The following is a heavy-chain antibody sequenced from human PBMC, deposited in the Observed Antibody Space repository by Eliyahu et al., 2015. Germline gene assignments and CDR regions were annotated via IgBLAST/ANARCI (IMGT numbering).Heavy chain of an antibody. CDR3: ARGLLIAVAALSADWFDP. CDR2: INHSGST. J-gene: IGHJ5*02. D-gene: IGHD6-19*01. V-gene: IGHV4-34*01. CDR1: GGSFSXYY. Sequence: QVQLQQWGAGLFKPSETLSLTCAVYGGSFSXYYWSWXRQPPGKGLEWXGEINHSGSTNYNPSLKGRVTISVDTSKNQFSLNLRSVTAADTAVYYCARGLLIAVAALSADWFDPWGQGTLVTVSP.